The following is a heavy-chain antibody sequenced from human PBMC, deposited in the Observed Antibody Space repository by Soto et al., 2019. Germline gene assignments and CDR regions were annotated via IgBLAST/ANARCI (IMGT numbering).Heavy chain of an antibody. CDR1: EFTFSIYA. CDR3: ARDSMLDSSPWYDTQRRGPLDY. Sequence: EVQLVESGGGLVKPGGSLRLSCAASEFTFSIYAMNWVRQAPGKGLEWVASISGSSDYVHYADSVKGRFTISRDNAKGSVSLEMNSLGVEDTAVYFCARDSMLDSSPWYDTQRRGPLDYWGQGTLVTVSS. J-gene: IGHJ4*02. CDR2: ISGSSDYV. D-gene: IGHD6-19*01. V-gene: IGHV3-21*01.